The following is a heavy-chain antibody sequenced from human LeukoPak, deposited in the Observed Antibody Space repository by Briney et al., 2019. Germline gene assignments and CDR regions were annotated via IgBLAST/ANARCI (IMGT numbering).Heavy chain of an antibody. Sequence: SVKVSCKASGGTFSSYAISWVRQAPGQGLEWMGGIIPIFGTANYAQKFQGRVTITADESTSTAYMELSSLRSEDTAVYYCASSRVAPEEYYYVSSGPEYFQHWGQGTLVTVSS. CDR2: IIPIFGTA. CDR3: ASSRVAPEEYYYVSSGPEYFQH. D-gene: IGHD3-22*01. CDR1: GGTFSSYA. J-gene: IGHJ1*01. V-gene: IGHV1-69*13.